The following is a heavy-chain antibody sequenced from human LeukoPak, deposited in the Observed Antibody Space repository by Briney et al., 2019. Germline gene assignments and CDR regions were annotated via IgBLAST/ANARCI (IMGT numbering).Heavy chain of an antibody. D-gene: IGHD1-26*01. CDR1: GGSISSYY. CDR2: IYYSGST. V-gene: IGHV4-59*01. Sequence: SETLSLTCTVSGGSISSYYWSWIRQPPGKGLEWIGYIYYSGSTNYNPSLKSRVTISVDTSKNQFSLKLSSVTAADTAVYYCARARIRGWELLPATFDYWGQGTLVTVSS. CDR3: ARARIRGWELLPATFDY. J-gene: IGHJ4*02.